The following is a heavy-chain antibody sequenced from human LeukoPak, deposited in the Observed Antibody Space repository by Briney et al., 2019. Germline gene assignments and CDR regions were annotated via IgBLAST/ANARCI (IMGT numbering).Heavy chain of an antibody. CDR1: GFTFSSYW. V-gene: IGHV3-7*03. J-gene: IGHJ4*02. D-gene: IGHD5-12*01. CDR2: IKQDGSEK. CDR3: ATNGGGDSGYGNFDY. Sequence: GGSLRLSCAASGFTFSSYWMSWVRQAPGKGLEWVANIKQDGSEKYYVDPVKGRFTISRDNAKNSLYLQMNRLRAEDTALYYCATNGGGDSGYGNFDYWGQGTLVTVSS.